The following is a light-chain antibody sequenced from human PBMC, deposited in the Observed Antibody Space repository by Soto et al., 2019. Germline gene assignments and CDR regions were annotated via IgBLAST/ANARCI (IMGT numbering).Light chain of an antibody. CDR3: QQYGDSPVT. CDR1: QSVNSY. J-gene: IGKJ1*01. CDR2: DAS. V-gene: IGKV3-20*01. Sequence: MMTQSPDTLSLPPRARATLSSRASQSVNSYLAWYQQKPGQAPRLLISDASDRATGIPDRFSGSGSGTDFTLTISRLVPEDVAVYYCQQYGDSPVTFGQGTKVDI.